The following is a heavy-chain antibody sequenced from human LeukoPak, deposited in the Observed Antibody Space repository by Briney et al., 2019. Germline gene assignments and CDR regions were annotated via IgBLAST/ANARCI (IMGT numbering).Heavy chain of an antibody. J-gene: IGHJ6*03. CDR1: GFTFDDYA. D-gene: IGHD3-10*01. CDR2: ISWDGGST. V-gene: IGHV3-43D*03. CDR3: AKDKQDTMVRGVIFYYYYYMDV. Sequence: GGSLRLSCAASGFTFDDYAMHWVRQAPGKGLEWVSLISWDGGSTYYADSVKGRFTISRDNSKNSLYLQMNSLRAEDTALYYCAKDKQDTMVRGVIFYYYYYMDVWGKGTTVTGSS.